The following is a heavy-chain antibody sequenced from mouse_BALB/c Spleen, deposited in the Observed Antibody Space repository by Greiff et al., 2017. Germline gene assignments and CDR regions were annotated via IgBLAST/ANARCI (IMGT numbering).Heavy chain of an antibody. D-gene: IGHD2-4*01. CDR2: ILPGSGST. CDR1: GYTFSSYW. V-gene: IGHV1-9*01. J-gene: IGHJ3*01. CDR3: ARPIYCDYDVSEVSAY. Sequence: VQLQQSGAELMKPGASVKISCNATGYTFSSYWIEWVKQRPGHGLEWIGEILPGSGSTNYNEKFNGKATFTADTSSNTAYMQLSSMTSEDSDVYYCARPIYCDYDVSEVSAYWGEGTLVTVSA.